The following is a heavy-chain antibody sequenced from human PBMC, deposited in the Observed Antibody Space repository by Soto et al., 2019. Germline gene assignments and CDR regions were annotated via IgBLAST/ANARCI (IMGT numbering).Heavy chain of an antibody. CDR2: IKPDGSEK. CDR1: AFTLSSYW. J-gene: IGHJ3*02. CDR3: ARDYEFGFDI. Sequence: EVQLVESGGGLVQPGGSLRLSCEASAFTLSSYWMSWVRQAPGKGLEWVANIKPDGSEKYYVDSVKGRFTISGDNTKNSLYLQMSTLRPEDTAIYYCARDYEFGFDIWGQGTLVTVSS. V-gene: IGHV3-7*01. D-gene: IGHD3-22*01.